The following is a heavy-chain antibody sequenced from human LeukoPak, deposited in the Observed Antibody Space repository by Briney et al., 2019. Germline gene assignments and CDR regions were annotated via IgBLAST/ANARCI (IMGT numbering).Heavy chain of an antibody. CDR3: AKVGYGDYFDY. V-gene: IGHV3-9*03. CDR2: ISWNSGSI. D-gene: IGHD4-17*01. J-gene: IGHJ4*02. CDR1: GFTFDDYA. Sequence: GGSLRLSCAASGFTFDDYAMHWVRQAPGKGLEWVSGISWNSGSIGYADSVKGRFTISRDNAKNSLYLQMNSLRAEDMALYYCAKVGYGDYFDYWGQGTLVTVSS.